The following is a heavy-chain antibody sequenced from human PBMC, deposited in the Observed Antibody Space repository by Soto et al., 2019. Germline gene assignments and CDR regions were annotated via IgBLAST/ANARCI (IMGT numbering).Heavy chain of an antibody. CDR3: AKAGGLAAYYDYVWGTQEHEDYYYGMDV. Sequence: SVEVSWQASRFAVTSCAGQWVRQARGQRLALLGWIVVGSGNTNYAQKFQERVTITRDMSTSTAYMELSSLRAEDTAVYYCAKAGGLAAYYDYVWGTQEHEDYYYGMDVWGQGTTVTVSS. J-gene: IGHJ6*02. D-gene: IGHD3-16*01. CDR1: RFAVTSCA. CDR2: IVVGSGNT. V-gene: IGHV1-58*01.